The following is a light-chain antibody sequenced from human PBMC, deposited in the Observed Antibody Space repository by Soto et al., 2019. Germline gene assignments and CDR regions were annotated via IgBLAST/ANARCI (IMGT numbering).Light chain of an antibody. Sequence: QSVLTQPASVSGSPGQSITISCTGTSSDVGGNKYVSWYQQYPGKVPKLLINKVTNRPSGVSYRFSGSKSGNTASLTISAFLAEDAADYFCASSTSDSLYVFGTGTKVTVL. CDR3: ASSTSDSLYV. V-gene: IGLV2-14*01. CDR2: KVT. CDR1: SSDVGGNKY. J-gene: IGLJ1*01.